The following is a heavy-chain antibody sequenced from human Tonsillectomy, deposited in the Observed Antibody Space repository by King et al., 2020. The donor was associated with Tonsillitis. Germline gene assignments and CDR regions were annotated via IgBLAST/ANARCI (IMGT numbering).Heavy chain of an antibody. CDR3: AKEGEGEIWGNYRVGAFDY. V-gene: IGHV3-30*02. CDR2: IRYDGNYI. J-gene: IGHJ4*02. CDR1: GFTFSSYD. Sequence: VQLVESGGGVVQPGGSLRLSCVASGFTFSSYDSHWVRQAPGKGLEGVAFIRYDGNYIYYADSVKGRFAISRDNSKNTLYLQMNSLGIEDTAVYYCAKEGEGEIWGNYRVGAFDYWGQGTLVTVSS. D-gene: IGHD3-16*02.